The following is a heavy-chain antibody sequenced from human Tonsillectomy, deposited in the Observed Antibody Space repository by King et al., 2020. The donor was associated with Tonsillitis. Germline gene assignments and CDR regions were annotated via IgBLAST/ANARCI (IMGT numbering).Heavy chain of an antibody. CDR2: MNPASGNA. CDR3: ARPAGTDY. CDR1: GYTFTSYD. J-gene: IGHJ4*02. V-gene: IGHV1-8*02. Sequence: HERLVQSGAEVKKPGASVKVSCKASGYTFTSYDINWVRQATGQGLEWMGWMNPASGNAGYAQKFHDRVTMTRNTSISTAYMELNSLRSEDTAVYYCARPAGTDYWGQGTLVTVSS. D-gene: IGHD6-19*01.